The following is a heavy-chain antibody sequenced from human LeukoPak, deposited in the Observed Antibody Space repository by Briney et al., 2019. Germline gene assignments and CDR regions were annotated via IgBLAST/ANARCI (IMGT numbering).Heavy chain of an antibody. CDR3: AREGDRYFDWLTRDYYYYGMDV. D-gene: IGHD3-9*01. J-gene: IGHJ6*02. CDR2: ISAYNGNT. CDR1: GYTFTSYG. Sequence: ASVEVSCKASGYTFTSYGISWVRQAPGQGLEWMGWISAYNGNTNYAQKLQGRVTMTTDTSTSTAYMELRSLRSDDTAVYYCAREGDRYFDWLTRDYYYYGMDVWGQGTTVTVSS. V-gene: IGHV1-18*01.